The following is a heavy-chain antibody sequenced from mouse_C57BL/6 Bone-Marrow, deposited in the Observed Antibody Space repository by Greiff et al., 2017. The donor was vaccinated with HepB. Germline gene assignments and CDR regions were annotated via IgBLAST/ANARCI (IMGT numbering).Heavy chain of an antibody. J-gene: IGHJ3*01. CDR1: GYTFTSYW. CDR2: IYPGSGST. D-gene: IGHD1-1*01. CDR3: ARDSTSTVVAPGFAY. Sequence: QVQLQQPGAELVKPGASVKMSCKASGYTFTSYWITWVTQRPGQGLEWVGDIYPGSGSTNYNEKFKSKATLTVDTSSSTAYMQLNSLTSEDSAVYDCARDSTSTVVAPGFAYWGQGTLVTVSA. V-gene: IGHV1-55*01.